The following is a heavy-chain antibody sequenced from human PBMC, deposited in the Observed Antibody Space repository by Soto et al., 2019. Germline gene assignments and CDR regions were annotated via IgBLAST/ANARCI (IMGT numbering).Heavy chain of an antibody. Sequence: ASVKVSCKASGYTFTSYYMHWVRQAPGQGLEWMGIINPSGGSTSYAQKFQGRVTMTRDTSTSTVYMELSSLRSEDTAVYYCVRDHYDFWSGYYRYYYRDVWGKGTRVTVSS. V-gene: IGHV1-46*03. J-gene: IGHJ6*03. CDR2: INPSGGST. CDR1: GYTFTSYY. CDR3: VRDHYDFWSGYYRYYYRDV. D-gene: IGHD3-3*01.